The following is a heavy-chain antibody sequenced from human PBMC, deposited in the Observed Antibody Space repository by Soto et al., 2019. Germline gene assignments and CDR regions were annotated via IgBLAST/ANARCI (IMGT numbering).Heavy chain of an antibody. V-gene: IGHV5-10-1*01. CDR3: ARPHSADGGMDA. D-gene: IGHD2-21*01. Sequence: GESLKISCKGSGYSFTSYWISWVRQTPRKGLEWMGRIDPSDSYTNYSPSFQGHVTISADKSISTAYLQWSSLKASDTAMYYCARPHSADGGMDASGQVTKVTFSS. CDR1: GYSFTSYW. CDR2: IDPSDSYT. J-gene: IGHJ6*02.